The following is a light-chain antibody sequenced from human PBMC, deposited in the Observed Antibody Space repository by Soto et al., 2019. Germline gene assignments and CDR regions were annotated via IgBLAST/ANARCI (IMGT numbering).Light chain of an antibody. CDR1: QSVTNS. CDR2: DAS. Sequence: EIVLTQSPDTLSLSPGGRVTLSCRASQSVTNSLAWYHQKPGQSPRLLIYDASIRAPAIPARFSGSGSGTDFTLTLSSLEPEDFGVYFCQQRSFWPYTFGQGTKLEI. CDR3: QQRSFWPYT. J-gene: IGKJ2*01. V-gene: IGKV3-11*01.